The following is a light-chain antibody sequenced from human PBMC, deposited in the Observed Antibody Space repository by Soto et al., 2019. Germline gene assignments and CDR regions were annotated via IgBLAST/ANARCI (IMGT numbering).Light chain of an antibody. Sequence: DIPMTQAPSSLSASVGDRVTITCQASQNINNYLNWYQQKPGRAPKLLIYDASNLEAGVPSRFRGSGSGTDFTFTISRLQPEDIATYYCQQYENLPTFGRGTRLRL. J-gene: IGKJ5*01. V-gene: IGKV1-33*01. CDR1: QNINNY. CDR2: DAS. CDR3: QQYENLPT.